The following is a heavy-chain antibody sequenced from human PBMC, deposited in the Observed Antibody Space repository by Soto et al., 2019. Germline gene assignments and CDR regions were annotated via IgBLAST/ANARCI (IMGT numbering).Heavy chain of an antibody. CDR3: AKGANYSDFWSGYEVGY. D-gene: IGHD3-3*01. CDR1: GFTFSSYG. V-gene: IGHV3-30*18. CDR2: ISYDGSNK. Sequence: QVQMVESGGGVVQPGRSLRLSCAASGFTFSSYGMHWVRQAPGKGLEWVAVISYDGSNKYYADSVKGRFTISRDNSKNTLYLQMNSLRAEDTAVYYCAKGANYSDFWSGYEVGYWGQGTLVTVSS. J-gene: IGHJ4*02.